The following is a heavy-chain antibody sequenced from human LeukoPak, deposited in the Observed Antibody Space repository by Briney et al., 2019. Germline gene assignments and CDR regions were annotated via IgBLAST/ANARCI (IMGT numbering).Heavy chain of an antibody. Sequence: GGSLRLSCAASGFTFSSYSMNWVRQAPGKGLEWVSSISSSSSYIYYADSVKGRFTISRDNAKNSLYLQMNSLRAEDTAVYYCAKAGSSGYYPAYWGQGTLVTVSS. V-gene: IGHV3-21*01. CDR2: ISSSSSYI. D-gene: IGHD3-22*01. CDR1: GFTFSSYS. CDR3: AKAGSSGYYPAY. J-gene: IGHJ4*02.